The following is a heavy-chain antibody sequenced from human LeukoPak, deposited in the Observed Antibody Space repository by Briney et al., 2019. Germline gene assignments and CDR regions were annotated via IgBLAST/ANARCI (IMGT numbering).Heavy chain of an antibody. D-gene: IGHD3-10*01. V-gene: IGHV1-18*01. CDR2: ITTYKGNM. CDR1: GYIFSSHG. Sequence: ASVKVSCKASGYIFSSHGISWVRQAPGEGLEWMGWITTYKGNMAYAPKFQGRVTMTTDTSTSTAYMELRSLRSDDTAVYYCARDGNESGSGTFYSIGMDVWGHGTTVIVSS. CDR3: ARDGNESGSGTFYSIGMDV. J-gene: IGHJ6*02.